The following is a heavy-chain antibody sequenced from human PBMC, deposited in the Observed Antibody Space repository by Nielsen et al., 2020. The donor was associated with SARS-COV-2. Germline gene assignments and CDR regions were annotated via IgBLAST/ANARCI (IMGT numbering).Heavy chain of an antibody. D-gene: IGHD3-9*01. CDR3: AKDPTYYDILTGYYYYYGMDV. V-gene: IGHV3-30*18. J-gene: IGHJ6*02. CDR2: ISYDGSNK. Sequence: WIRQPPGKGLEWVGVISYDGSNKYYADSVKGRFTISRDNSKNTLYLQMNSLRAEDTAVYYCAKDPTYYDILTGYYYYYGMDVWGQGTTVTVSS.